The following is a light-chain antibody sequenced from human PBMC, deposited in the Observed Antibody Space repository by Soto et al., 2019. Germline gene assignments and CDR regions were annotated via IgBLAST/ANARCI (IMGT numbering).Light chain of an antibody. CDR2: DAS. CDR1: QSISSW. Sequence: DIQMTLSPSTLSASVGDRVTITCWASQSISSWLAWYQRKPGKAPKLLIYDASSLESGVPSRFRGSGSGTEFTLTISRLQPDDFATYYCQQSYSNPLTFGGGTKVDIK. V-gene: IGKV1-5*01. CDR3: QQSYSNPLT. J-gene: IGKJ4*01.